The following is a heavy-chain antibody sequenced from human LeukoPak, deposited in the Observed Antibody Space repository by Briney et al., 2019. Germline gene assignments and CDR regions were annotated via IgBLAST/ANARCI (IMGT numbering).Heavy chain of an antibody. J-gene: IGHJ3*02. CDR1: GGSISSSSYY. CDR3: ARHIGIAPAVGI. D-gene: IGHD6-13*01. CDR2: IYYSGST. V-gene: IGHV4-39*01. Sequence: SETLSLTCTVSGGSISSSSYYWGWIRQPPGKGLEWIGSIYYSGSTYYNPSLKSRVTISVDTSKNQFSLKLSSVTAADTAVYYCARHIGIAPAVGIWGQGTMVTVSS.